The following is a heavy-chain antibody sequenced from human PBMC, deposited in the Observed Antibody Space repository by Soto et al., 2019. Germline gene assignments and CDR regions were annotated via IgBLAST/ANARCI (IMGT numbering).Heavy chain of an antibody. D-gene: IGHD5-18*01. CDR3: ATLNSFGSDY. J-gene: IGHJ4*02. CDR2: IYSDGSGP. Sequence: GGSLRLSCAASGFSFSSFWMHWVRQAPGKGLEWVSRIYSDGSGPMYADSVKGRFTISRGNAKSTLYLQMNSLRAEDTAVYYCATLNSFGSDYWGQGTLVTVSS. V-gene: IGHV3-74*03. CDR1: GFSFSSFW.